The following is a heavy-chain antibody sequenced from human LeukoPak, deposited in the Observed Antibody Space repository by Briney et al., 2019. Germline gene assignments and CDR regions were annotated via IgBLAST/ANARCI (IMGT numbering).Heavy chain of an antibody. CDR1: GGAFSSYT. V-gene: IGHV1-69*04. Sequence: ASVKVSCKASGGAFSSYTISWVPQAPGQGLEWMGRIIPILGIANYAQKFQGRVTITADKSTSTAYMELSSLRSEDTAVYYCARDLGYCSSTSCSDYWGQGTLVTVSS. J-gene: IGHJ4*02. D-gene: IGHD2-2*01. CDR2: IIPILGIA. CDR3: ARDLGYCSSTSCSDY.